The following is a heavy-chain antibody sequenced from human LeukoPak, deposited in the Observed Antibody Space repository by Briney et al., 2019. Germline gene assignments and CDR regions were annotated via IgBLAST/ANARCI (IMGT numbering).Heavy chain of an antibody. Sequence: GRSLRLSCAASGIIFNNYGMHWVRQAPGKGLEWVAVIWYDGSNKYYADSVKGRFTISRDNAKNSLYLQMNSLRAEDTAVYYCARDESIAAAGTFDYWGQGTLVTVSS. CDR3: ARDESIAAAGTFDY. CDR1: GIIFNNYG. CDR2: IWYDGSNK. D-gene: IGHD6-13*01. V-gene: IGHV3-33*01. J-gene: IGHJ4*02.